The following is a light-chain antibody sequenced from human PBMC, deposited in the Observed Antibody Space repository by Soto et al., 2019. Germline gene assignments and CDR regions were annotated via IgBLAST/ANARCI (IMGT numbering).Light chain of an antibody. J-gene: IGKJ3*01. CDR2: DAS. Sequence: EIVLTQSPAILSLSPGERATFSCRASQSVSRNLDWYQHKPGRTPRLLIYDASNRATGIPVRFSGSGSGTDFTLTISSLEPEDFAVYYCQQRSNGLSFGPGTKVDIK. CDR3: QQRSNGLS. CDR1: QSVSRN. V-gene: IGKV3-11*01.